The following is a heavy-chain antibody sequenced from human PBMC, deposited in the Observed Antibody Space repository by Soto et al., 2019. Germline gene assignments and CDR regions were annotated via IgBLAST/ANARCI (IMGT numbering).Heavy chain of an antibody. Sequence: QVQLQASGPGLVKPSETLSLTCTVSGVSMSGHFWNWIRQTPGRGLEWIGYIYHTGSMQYNPSLKSRATRAIDTSKSQFSLKLKSVPAADTATYYCAKLSAAERDSPFITAFDSWGQGALVTVSA. CDR2: IYHTGSM. J-gene: IGHJ4*02. CDR3: AKLSAAERDSPFITAFDS. CDR1: GVSMSGHF. D-gene: IGHD1-20*01. V-gene: IGHV4-59*11.